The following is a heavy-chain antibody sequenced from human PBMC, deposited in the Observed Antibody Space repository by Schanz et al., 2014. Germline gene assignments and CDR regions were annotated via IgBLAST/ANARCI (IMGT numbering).Heavy chain of an antibody. J-gene: IGHJ4*02. CDR2: IWHDGSKT. D-gene: IGHD3-22*01. Sequence: QAHLVESGGGVVQPGGSLRLSCLTSGFTLTSYGMHWVRQAPGKGLEWVAIIWHDGSKTFYKDSVKGRFTISRDNPRNTVFLQMNSLRAEDTALYYCAKGDTSGYYPHFDQWGQGTLVTVSS. V-gene: IGHV3-33*06. CDR1: GFTLTSYG. CDR3: AKGDTSGYYPHFDQ.